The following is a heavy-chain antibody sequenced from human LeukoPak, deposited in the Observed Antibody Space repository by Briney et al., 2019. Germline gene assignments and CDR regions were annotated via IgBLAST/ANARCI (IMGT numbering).Heavy chain of an antibody. D-gene: IGHD3-22*01. J-gene: IGHJ4*02. CDR3: ARAQDFSDSSGPNYLDF. CDR2: IYHSGTI. Sequence: SETLSLTCTVSGGSISGYYWNWIRQSPEKGLEWIGYIYHSGTINFNPSLKARVAMSIDTSKNQFSLKLSSVTAADTAVYYCARAQDFSDSSGPNYLDFWGQGILVTVSS. CDR1: GGSISGYY. V-gene: IGHV4-59*08.